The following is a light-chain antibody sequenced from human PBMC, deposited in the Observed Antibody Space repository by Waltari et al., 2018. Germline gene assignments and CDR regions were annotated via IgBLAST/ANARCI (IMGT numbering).Light chain of an antibody. CDR1: SSDVGDYNY. CDR3: CSYAGRYTFDVV. CDR2: DVT. J-gene: IGLJ2*01. V-gene: IGLV2-11*01. Sequence: QSALTQPRSVSGPPGQSVTISCTGTSSDVGDYNYVSWYQQHPDKAPKLMIYDVTKRPSGVPDRVSGSKSGNTASLTISGLQAEDEADYYCCSYAGRYTFDVVFGGGTKLTVL.